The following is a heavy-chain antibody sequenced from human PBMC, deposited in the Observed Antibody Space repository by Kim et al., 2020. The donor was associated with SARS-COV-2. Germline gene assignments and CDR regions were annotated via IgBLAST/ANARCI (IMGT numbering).Heavy chain of an antibody. CDR3: TRDRSRGYLNQNAVDI. V-gene: IGHV3-11*05. Sequence: SVKDRFTISRDNAMNSLYLQMNSLRAEDTAVYFCTRDRSRGYLNQNAVDIWGQGTIVTVSS. J-gene: IGHJ3*02. D-gene: IGHD5-12*01.